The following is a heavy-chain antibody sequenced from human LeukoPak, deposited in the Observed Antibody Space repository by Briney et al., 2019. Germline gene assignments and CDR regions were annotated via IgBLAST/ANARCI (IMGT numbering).Heavy chain of an antibody. J-gene: IGHJ6*01. D-gene: IGHD4-17*01. CDR1: GFTFTNYG. CDR3: ARDPNLYGASFFGL. Sequence: QTWGSLRLSCAASGFTFTNYGFHWVRQAPGKGLEWVAVVWFDGTHDYYGDSVKGRFTISRDNSKSTLFLQMNSLTTEDTAVYYCARDPNLYGASFFGLWGQVGMVTFSS. CDR2: VWFDGTHD. V-gene: IGHV3-33*01.